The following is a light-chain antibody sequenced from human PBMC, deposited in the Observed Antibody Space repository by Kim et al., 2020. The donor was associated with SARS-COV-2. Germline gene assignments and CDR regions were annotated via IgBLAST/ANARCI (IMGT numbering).Light chain of an antibody. V-gene: IGLV3-1*01. CDR1: ELGKTY. CDR2: QDS. CDR3: QTWDSRLV. Sequence: SYELTQPPSVSVSPGQTASITCSGHELGKTYVAWYQQKAGQSPVVVIYQDSKRPSGVPERFSGSNSGNTATLTISETQSMDEADYFCQTWDSRLVLGGGT. J-gene: IGLJ3*02.